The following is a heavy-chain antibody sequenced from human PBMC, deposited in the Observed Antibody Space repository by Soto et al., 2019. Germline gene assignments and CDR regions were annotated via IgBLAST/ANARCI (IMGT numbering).Heavy chain of an antibody. CDR2: INPSGGST. CDR1: GYTFTSYY. J-gene: IGHJ6*02. Sequence: ASVKVSCKASGYTFTSYYMHWVRQAPGQGLEWMGIINPSGGSTSYAQKFQGRVTMTRDTSTSTVYMELSSLRSEDTAVYYCARGRGDSSGYYEDYYYYGMDVWGQGTTVTVSS. CDR3: ARGRGDSSGYYEDYYYYGMDV. V-gene: IGHV1-46*01. D-gene: IGHD3-22*01.